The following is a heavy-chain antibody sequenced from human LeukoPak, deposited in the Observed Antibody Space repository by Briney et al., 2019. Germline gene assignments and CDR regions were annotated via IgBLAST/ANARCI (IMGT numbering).Heavy chain of an antibody. D-gene: IGHD6-19*01. CDR2: IYYSGST. J-gene: IGHJ5*02. Sequence: SETLSLTCTVSGGSISSGDYYWSWIRQPPGKGLEWIGYIYYSGSTYYNPPLKSRVTISVDTSKNQFSLKLSSVTAADTAVYYCAYSSGWYWFDPWGQGTLVTVSS. CDR3: AYSSGWYWFDP. V-gene: IGHV4-30-4*01. CDR1: GGSISSGDYY.